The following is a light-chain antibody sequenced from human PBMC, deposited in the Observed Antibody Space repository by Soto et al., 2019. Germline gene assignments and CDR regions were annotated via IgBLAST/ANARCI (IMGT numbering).Light chain of an antibody. Sequence: DIQRSQPPSSLFASVGDRVTITCQATQDINIYLNWYQQKPGKAPNLLIYDASNLEIGVPSRFSGSGSGTHFTFTISSLQTEDIGTYYCQQYDIRPITFGRGTRLEIK. J-gene: IGKJ5*01. CDR1: QDINIY. V-gene: IGKV1-33*01. CDR3: QQYDIRPIT. CDR2: DAS.